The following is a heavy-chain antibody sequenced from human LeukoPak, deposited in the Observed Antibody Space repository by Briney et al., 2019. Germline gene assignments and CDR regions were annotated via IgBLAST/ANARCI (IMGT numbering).Heavy chain of an antibody. CDR1: GFFFTTYG. J-gene: IGHJ6*03. D-gene: IGHD2-2*01. V-gene: IGHV3-30*02. Sequence: GGSLRLSCATSGFFFTTYGMHWVRWAPGKGLEWLTSMSYDGAHTNYADSVKGRFTISRDTSKNTLYLQMNSLRPDDTAVYYCTKDRGSTRYYYYMDVWGKGTTVTVSS. CDR3: TKDRGSTRYYYYMDV. CDR2: MSYDGAHT.